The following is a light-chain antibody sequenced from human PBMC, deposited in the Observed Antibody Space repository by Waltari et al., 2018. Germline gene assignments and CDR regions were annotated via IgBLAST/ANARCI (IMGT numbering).Light chain of an antibody. Sequence: EVVMTQSPAMASVSPGERAALFCRASQSVKSNVAWYQQKPGQAPRLLLYGASTRATGVPVRFSGSGSGTEFTLTISSLQSEDFAVYYCQQRSSGYTFGQGTKLEI. J-gene: IGKJ2*01. CDR2: GAS. CDR1: QSVKSN. CDR3: QQRSSGYT. V-gene: IGKV3-15*01.